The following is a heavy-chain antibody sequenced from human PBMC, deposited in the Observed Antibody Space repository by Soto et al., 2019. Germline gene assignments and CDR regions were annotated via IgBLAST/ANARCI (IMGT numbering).Heavy chain of an antibody. Sequence: PGGSLRLSCVASGFTFSTYCMHWVRQAPGKGLEYLLAISNDGVHTYYADSVKDRFTISRDNSKDTLYVHMRNLRPEDMAVYYCARVHLPWDYHSYGIDVWGQVTTFTVSS. CDR2: ISNDGVHT. CDR1: GFTFSTYC. J-gene: IGHJ6*02. D-gene: IGHD7-27*01. CDR3: ARVHLPWDYHSYGIDV. V-gene: IGHV3-64*02.